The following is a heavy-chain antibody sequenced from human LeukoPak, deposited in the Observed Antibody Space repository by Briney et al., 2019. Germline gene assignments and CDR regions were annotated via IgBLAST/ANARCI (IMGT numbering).Heavy chain of an antibody. V-gene: IGHV1-8*01. CDR2: MNPNSGNT. D-gene: IGHD4-17*01. Sequence: ASVKVSCKASGYTFTSYDINWVRQATGQGLEWMGWMNPNSGNTGYAQKFQGRVTMTRNTSISTAYMELSSLRSEDTAVYYCARGGTTVTTRGDDYWGQGTLVTVSS. CDR3: ARGGTTVTTRGDDY. CDR1: GYTFTSYD. J-gene: IGHJ4*02.